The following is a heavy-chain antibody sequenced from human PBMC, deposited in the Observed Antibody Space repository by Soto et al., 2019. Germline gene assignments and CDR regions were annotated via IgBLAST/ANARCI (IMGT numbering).Heavy chain of an antibody. D-gene: IGHD2-15*01. CDR3: ARDGWLVVVVAASETFDY. CDR1: GYTFTSYA. CDR2: INAGNGNT. J-gene: IGHJ4*02. Sequence: QVQLVQSGAEVKKPGASVKVSCKASGYTFTSYAMHWVRQAPGQSLEWMGWINAGNGNTKYSQKFQGRVTITRDTSASTADMELSSLRSEDTDVYYCARDGWLVVVVAASETFDYWGQGTLVTVSS. V-gene: IGHV1-3*01.